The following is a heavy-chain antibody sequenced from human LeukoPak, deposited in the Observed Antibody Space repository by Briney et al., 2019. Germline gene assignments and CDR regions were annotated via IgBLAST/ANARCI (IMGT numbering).Heavy chain of an antibody. CDR1: GGSISSYY. J-gene: IGHJ4*02. V-gene: IGHV4-4*07. D-gene: IGHD3-22*01. Sequence: PSETLSLTCTVSGGSISSYYGSWIRQPAGKGLEWIGRIYTSGSTNYNPSLKSRVTMSVDTSKNQFSLKLSSVTAADTAVYYCARDNYYYDSSGYYYIFDYWGQGTLVTVSS. CDR3: ARDNYYYDSSGYYYIFDY. CDR2: IYTSGST.